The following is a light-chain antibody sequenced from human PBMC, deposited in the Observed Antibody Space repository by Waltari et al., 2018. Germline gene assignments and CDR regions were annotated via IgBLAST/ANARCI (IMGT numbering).Light chain of an antibody. CDR1: SGSIADNF. J-gene: IGLJ2*01. V-gene: IGLV6-57*01. CDR3: QSYQRNTVV. CDR2: EDI. Sequence: FMLTQPLSVSESPGKTVTISCTCNSGSIADNFVHWYHKRPGSSHTPVIYEDIESPSGVPDRFSGSIDSSSNSASLTISGLKTEDEADYYCQSYQRNTVVFGGGTKLTVL.